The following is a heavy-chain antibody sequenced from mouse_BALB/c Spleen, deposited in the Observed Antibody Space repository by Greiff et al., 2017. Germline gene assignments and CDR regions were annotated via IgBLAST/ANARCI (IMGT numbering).Heavy chain of an antibody. CDR2: ISNGGGST. Sequence: EVKLVESGGGLVQPGGSLKLSCAASGFTFSSYTMSWVRQTPEKRLEWVAYISNGGGSTYYPDTVKGRFTISRDNAKNTLYLQMSSLKSEDTAMYYCARRAMDYWGQGTSVTVSS. CDR1: GFTFSSYT. V-gene: IGHV5-12-2*01. CDR3: ARRAMDY. J-gene: IGHJ4*01.